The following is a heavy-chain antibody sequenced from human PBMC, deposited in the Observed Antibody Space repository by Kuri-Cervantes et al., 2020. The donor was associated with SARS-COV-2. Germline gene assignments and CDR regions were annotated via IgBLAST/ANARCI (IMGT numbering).Heavy chain of an antibody. J-gene: IGHJ4*02. Sequence: GSLRLSCTVSGASISSSTYYWGWIRQSPGKGLEWLGSIYESGDTYYSSSLKSRLSLSVDTSKNQFSLKLSSVTAADTAVYYCARGRIAAAGKTFDYWGQGTLVTVSS. CDR3: ARGRIAAAGKTFDY. CDR1: GASISSSTYY. CDR2: IYESGDT. D-gene: IGHD6-13*01. V-gene: IGHV4-39*01.